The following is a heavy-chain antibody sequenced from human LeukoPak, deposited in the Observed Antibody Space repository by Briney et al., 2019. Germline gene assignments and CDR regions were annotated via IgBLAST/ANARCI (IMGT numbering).Heavy chain of an antibody. Sequence: SVKVSCKASGGTFSSYAISWVRQAPGQGLEWLGGIIPIFCTANYAQKFQGRVTITADKSTSTAYMELSSLRSEDTAVYYCARVITMVRGSPIPGPYFDYWGQGTLVTVSS. CDR2: IIPIFCTA. J-gene: IGHJ4*02. CDR3: ARVITMVRGSPIPGPYFDY. CDR1: GGTFSSYA. V-gene: IGHV1-69*06. D-gene: IGHD3-10*01.